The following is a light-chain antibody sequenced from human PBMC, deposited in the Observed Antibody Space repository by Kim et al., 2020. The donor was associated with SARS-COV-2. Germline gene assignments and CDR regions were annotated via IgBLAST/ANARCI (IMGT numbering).Light chain of an antibody. Sequence: ASVGDRVTITCRASQGSSNYLAWFQQKPGKVPKRLIYAASTLQSGVPSRFSGSGSGTEFTLTLSSLQPEDFATYHCLQHNNYPLPFGGGTKVDIK. CDR3: LQHNNYPLP. CDR1: QGSSNY. J-gene: IGKJ4*01. V-gene: IGKV1-17*03. CDR2: AAS.